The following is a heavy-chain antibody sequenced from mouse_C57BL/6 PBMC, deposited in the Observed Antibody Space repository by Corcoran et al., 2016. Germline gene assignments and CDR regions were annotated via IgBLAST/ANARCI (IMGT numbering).Heavy chain of an antibody. V-gene: IGHV3-6*01. Sequence: DVQAQEAGPGLGKPSQWLALTCAVSGYYITSGYYWNWIRQYPGNKLEWMGDISYDGSNNYNPSLKNRISITRDTSKNQFFLKLNSVTTEDTATYYCAREDYGSSSWCAYWGQGTLVTVSS. CDR2: ISYDGSN. CDR3: AREDYGSSSWCAY. CDR1: GYYITSGYY. D-gene: IGHD1-1*01. J-gene: IGHJ3*01.